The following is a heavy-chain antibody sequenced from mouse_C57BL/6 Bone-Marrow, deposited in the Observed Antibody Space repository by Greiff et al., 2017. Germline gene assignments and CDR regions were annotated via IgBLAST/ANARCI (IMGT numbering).Heavy chain of an antibody. CDR1: GFTFSSYT. CDR2: ISGGGGNT. Sequence: EVQGVESGGGLVKPGGSLKLSCAASGFTFSSYTMSWVRQTPEKRLEWVATISGGGGNTYYPDSVKGRFTISRDNAKNTLYLHMSSLRSEDTALYYCARLGGYWYYFDYWGQGTTLTVSS. CDR3: ARLGGYWYYFDY. V-gene: IGHV5-9*01. J-gene: IGHJ2*01. D-gene: IGHD2-3*01.